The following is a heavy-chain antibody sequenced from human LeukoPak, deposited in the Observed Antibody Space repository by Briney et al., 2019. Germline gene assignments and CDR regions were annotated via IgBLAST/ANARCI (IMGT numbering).Heavy chain of an antibody. CDR3: ARHGKGVTYFYTFDI. D-gene: IGHD2/OR15-2a*01. CDR1: GGSITNYY. Sequence: SETLSLTCTVSGGSITNYYWSWIRQPPGEGLEWIGYVYASGATNSNPSLKSRVTISVDASKNQFSLKLSSVTAADTAVYYCARHGKGVTYFYTFDIWGQGTVVAVSS. CDR2: VYASGAT. V-gene: IGHV4-59*08. J-gene: IGHJ3*02.